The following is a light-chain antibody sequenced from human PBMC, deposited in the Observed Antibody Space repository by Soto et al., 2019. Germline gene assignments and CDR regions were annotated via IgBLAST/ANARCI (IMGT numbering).Light chain of an antibody. CDR1: QGNSSW. V-gene: IGKV1-5*03. Sequence: DIQMTPSPSTLSASVGARVTITCRASQGNSSWFGLYQQTPEKAPKLLIYKASSLESGVPSRFSGSGSGTAFTLTISSLQPDDFATYYFQQYNSYPWTFGQGTKV. CDR3: QQYNSYPWT. J-gene: IGKJ1*01. CDR2: KAS.